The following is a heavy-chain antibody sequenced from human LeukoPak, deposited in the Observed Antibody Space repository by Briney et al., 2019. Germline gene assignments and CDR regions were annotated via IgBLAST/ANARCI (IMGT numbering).Heavy chain of an antibody. CDR3: ARLRWLQLIDY. CDR1: GGSISSNSYY. CDR2: IYYSGST. D-gene: IGHD5-24*01. J-gene: IGHJ4*02. V-gene: IGHV4-39*07. Sequence: PSETLSLTCTVSGGSISSNSYYWGWIRQPPGKGLEWIGSIYYSGSTNYNPSLKSRVTISVDTSKNQFSLKLSSVTAADTAVYYCARLRWLQLIDYWGQGTLVTVSS.